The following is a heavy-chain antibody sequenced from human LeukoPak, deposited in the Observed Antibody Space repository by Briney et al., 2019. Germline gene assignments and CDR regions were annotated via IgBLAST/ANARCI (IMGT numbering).Heavy chain of an antibody. D-gene: IGHD6-25*01. Sequence: SETLSLTCTVSGDSLNSYYWSWIRQPPGEGLRWIGYIFYSGSSNYNASLRSRVAISVDTSKNQFPLKLTSVTAADTAVYYCAGRAARFFDYWGQGILVTVSS. CDR3: AGRAARFFDY. J-gene: IGHJ4*02. V-gene: IGHV4-59*01. CDR2: IFYSGSS. CDR1: GDSLNSYY.